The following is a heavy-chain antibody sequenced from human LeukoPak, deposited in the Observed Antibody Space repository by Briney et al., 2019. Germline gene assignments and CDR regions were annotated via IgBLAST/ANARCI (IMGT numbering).Heavy chain of an antibody. V-gene: IGHV3-30*02. CDR3: AKDPYSYGYYFDY. J-gene: IGHJ4*02. CDR1: GFTFSSYA. Sequence: GGSLRLSCAASGFTFSSYAMSWVRQAPGKGLEWVAFIWYDGRDKYYVDSVKGRFTISRDNSKNTLYLQMNSLRAEDTAMYYCAKDPYSYGYYFDYWGQGTLVTVSS. CDR2: IWYDGRDK. D-gene: IGHD5-18*01.